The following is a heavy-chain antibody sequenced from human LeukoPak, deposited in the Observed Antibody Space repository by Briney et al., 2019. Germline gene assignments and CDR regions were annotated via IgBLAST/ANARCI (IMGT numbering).Heavy chain of an antibody. CDR2: ISYDGSNK. CDR3: ARDPSTVTTYFDY. V-gene: IGHV3-30-3*01. J-gene: IGHJ4*02. D-gene: IGHD4-17*01. CDR1: GFTFSSYA. Sequence: GGSLRLSCAASGFTFSSYAMHWVRQAPGKGLEWVAVISYDGSNKYYADSVKGRFTISRDNSKNTLYLQMNSLRAEDTAVYYCARDPSTVTTYFDYWGQGTLVTVSS.